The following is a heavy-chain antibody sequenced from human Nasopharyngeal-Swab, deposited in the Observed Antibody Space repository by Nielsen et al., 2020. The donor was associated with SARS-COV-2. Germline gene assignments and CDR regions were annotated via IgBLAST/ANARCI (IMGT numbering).Heavy chain of an antibody. Sequence: ASVKVSCKASGYTFTSYGISWVRQAPGQGLEWMGWISAYNGNTNYAQKLQGRVTMTTDTSTSTAYMELSSLRSEDTAVYYCASHSGGSAYYYYGMDVWGQGTTVTVSS. V-gene: IGHV1-18*01. CDR2: ISAYNGNT. D-gene: IGHD2-15*01. CDR1: GYTFTSYG. CDR3: ASHSGGSAYYYYGMDV. J-gene: IGHJ6*02.